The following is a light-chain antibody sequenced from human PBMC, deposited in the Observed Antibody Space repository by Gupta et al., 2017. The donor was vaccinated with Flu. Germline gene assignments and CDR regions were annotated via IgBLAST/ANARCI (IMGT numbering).Light chain of an antibody. Sequence: QLAVTQSPSASASLGASVRLPCTLRSGHSTYAIAWHQQQPDKGPRFLMMVDPDGSHTKGDGIPDRFSGSSSGAERYLTISSLQSDDEADYYCQTWDTAIRVFGGGTKLTVL. J-gene: IGLJ3*02. V-gene: IGLV4-69*01. CDR3: QTWDTAIRV. CDR2: VDPDGSH. CDR1: SGHSTYA.